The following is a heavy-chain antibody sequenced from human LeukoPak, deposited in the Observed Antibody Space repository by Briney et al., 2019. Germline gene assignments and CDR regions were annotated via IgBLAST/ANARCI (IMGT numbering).Heavy chain of an antibody. D-gene: IGHD3-10*01. Sequence: GRSLRLSCADSGFTFSSYGMHWVRQAPGKGLEWVAVIWYDGSNKYYADSVKGRFTISRDNSKNTLYLQMNSLRAEDTAVYYCAREYYYGSGSYYRFGYWGQGTLVTVSS. J-gene: IGHJ4*02. V-gene: IGHV3-33*08. CDR3: AREYYYGSGSYYRFGY. CDR2: IWYDGSNK. CDR1: GFTFSSYG.